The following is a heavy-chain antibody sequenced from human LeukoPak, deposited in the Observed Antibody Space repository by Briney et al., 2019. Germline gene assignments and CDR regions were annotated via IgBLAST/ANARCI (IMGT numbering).Heavy chain of an antibody. Sequence: PSETLSLTCTVSGGSISSSSYYWGWIRQPPGKGLEWIGSIYYSGSTYYNPSLKSRVTISVDTSKNQFSLKLSSVTAADTAVYYCARLNSYGPPLFNYWCQGTLVTVSS. D-gene: IGHD5-18*01. J-gene: IGHJ4*02. CDR2: IYYSGST. V-gene: IGHV4-39*01. CDR3: ARLNSYGPPLFNY. CDR1: GGSISSSSYY.